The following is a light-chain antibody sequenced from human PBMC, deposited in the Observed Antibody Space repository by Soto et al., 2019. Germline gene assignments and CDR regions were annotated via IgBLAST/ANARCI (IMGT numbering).Light chain of an antibody. Sequence: EIVMTQSPATLSVSPGERATLSCRASQSVSSNLAWYQQKPGQAPSLLIYGASTRATGTPARFSGSGSGTECTLTISSLQSEDFAVYYCQQYIRWPLTYGGGTKVE. V-gene: IGKV3-15*01. CDR2: GAS. J-gene: IGKJ4*01. CDR1: QSVSSN. CDR3: QQYIRWPLT.